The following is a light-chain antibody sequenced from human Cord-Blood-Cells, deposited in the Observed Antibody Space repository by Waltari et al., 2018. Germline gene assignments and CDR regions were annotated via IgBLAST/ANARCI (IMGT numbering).Light chain of an antibody. J-gene: IGLJ3*02. CDR1: SSDVGSYNL. CDR3: CSYAGSSTWV. Sequence: QSALTQPASVSGSPGQSITISCTGTSSDVGSYNLVSWYQLHPGKAPNLMIYEGSKRPSGVSNRFSGSKSGNTASLTISGLQAEDEADYYCCSYAGSSTWVFGGGTKLTVL. CDR2: EGS. V-gene: IGLV2-23*01.